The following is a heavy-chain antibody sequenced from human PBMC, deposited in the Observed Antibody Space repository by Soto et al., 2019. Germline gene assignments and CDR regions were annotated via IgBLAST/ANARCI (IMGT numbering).Heavy chain of an antibody. J-gene: IGHJ6*02. Sequence: SCKVSGYTLTELSMHWVRQAPGKGLEWVAVISYDGSNKYYADSVKGRFTISRDNSKNTLYLQMNSLRAEDTAVYYCAKGPAIVLVPAAMNYYYGMDVWGQGTTVTVSS. CDR3: AKGPAIVLVPAAMNYYYGMDV. CDR2: ISYDGSNK. CDR1: GYTLTELS. V-gene: IGHV3-30*18. D-gene: IGHD2-2*01.